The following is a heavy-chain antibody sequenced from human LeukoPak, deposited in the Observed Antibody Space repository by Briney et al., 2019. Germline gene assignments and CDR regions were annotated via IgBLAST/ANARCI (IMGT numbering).Heavy chain of an antibody. CDR1: GGSISSYY. CDR3: AGYSVAACQVDY. Sequence: SETLSLTCTVSGGSISSYYWSWIRQPPGKGLEWIGYIYYSGSTNYNPSLKSRVTISVDTSKNQFSLKLSSVTAADTAVYYCAGYSVAACQVDYWGQGTLVTVSS. D-gene: IGHD6-6*01. CDR2: IYYSGST. J-gene: IGHJ4*02. V-gene: IGHV4-59*08.